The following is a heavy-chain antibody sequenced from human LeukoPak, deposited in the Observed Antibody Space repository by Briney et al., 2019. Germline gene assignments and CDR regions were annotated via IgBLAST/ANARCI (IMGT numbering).Heavy chain of an antibody. CDR1: GYTFTNYD. Sequence: GASVRVSCKASGYTFTNYDINWVRQATGQGLEWMGWMNPNNGNAGCAQKFQDKVTMTRDTSISTAYMELSRLISDDTAVYYCASFQDYSDYGQLDYWGQGTLVTVSS. CDR2: MNPNNGNA. CDR3: ASFQDYSDYGQLDY. V-gene: IGHV1-8*01. D-gene: IGHD4-11*01. J-gene: IGHJ4*02.